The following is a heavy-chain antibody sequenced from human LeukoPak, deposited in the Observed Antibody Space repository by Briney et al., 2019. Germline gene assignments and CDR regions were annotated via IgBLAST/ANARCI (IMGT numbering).Heavy chain of an antibody. D-gene: IGHD5-12*01. CDR3: ARGDIVATVADY. Sequence: APVKVSCKASGYTFTGYYMHWVRQAPGQGLEWMGWINPNSGGTNYAQKFQGRVTMTRDTSISTAYMELSRLRSDDTAVYYCARGDIVATVADYWGQGTLVTVSS. V-gene: IGHV1-2*02. J-gene: IGHJ4*02. CDR2: INPNSGGT. CDR1: GYTFTGYY.